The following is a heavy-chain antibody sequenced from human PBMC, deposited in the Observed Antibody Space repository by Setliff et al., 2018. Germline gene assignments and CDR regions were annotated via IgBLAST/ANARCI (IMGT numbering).Heavy chain of an antibody. V-gene: IGHV1-2*02. Sequence: ASVKVSCKTSAYSFTDYYIHWMRQAPGQGLEWMGWIEPKSGDANYAQKLQGRVTMTRNSLFLQLTSLRAEDTAVYYCARDATRFKMYRGIKIRFYHIDVWGKGTTVTVSS. CDR1: AYSFTDYY. CDR3: ARDATRFKMYRGIKIRFYHIDV. J-gene: IGHJ6*03. D-gene: IGHD3-10*01. CDR2: IEPKSGDA.